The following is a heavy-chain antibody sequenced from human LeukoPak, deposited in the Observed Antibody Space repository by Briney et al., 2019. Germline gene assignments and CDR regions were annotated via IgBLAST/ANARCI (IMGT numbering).Heavy chain of an antibody. V-gene: IGHV3-33*01. CDR1: RFTFSSYG. CDR3: ARGWAWGSGYSGLGIFDY. D-gene: IGHD5-12*01. CDR2: IWDDGSNK. J-gene: IGHJ4*02. Sequence: PGVSLRLSCAASRFTFSSYGMHWVRQAPGKGLEWVAVIWDDGSNKYYADSVKGRFTISRDNSKNTLYLQMNSLRADDTAVYYCARGWAWGSGYSGLGIFDYWGQGTLVTVSS.